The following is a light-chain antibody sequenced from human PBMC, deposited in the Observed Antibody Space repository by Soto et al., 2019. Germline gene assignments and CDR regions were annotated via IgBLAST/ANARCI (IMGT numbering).Light chain of an antibody. CDR3: QQTYNSPWT. CDR2: AAS. CDR1: QSVGTY. V-gene: IGKV1-39*01. J-gene: IGKJ1*01. Sequence: DRVTITCRTSQSVGTYLNWYQQKLGKAPKLLISAASTLETGVPSSFNGSGSGTDFTLTISSLQPEDFAVYFCQQTYNSPWTFGQWTKVEIK.